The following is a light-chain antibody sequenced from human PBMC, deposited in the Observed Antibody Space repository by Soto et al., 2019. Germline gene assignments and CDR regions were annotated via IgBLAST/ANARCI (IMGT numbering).Light chain of an antibody. CDR1: QSISSSF. Sequence: EIVLAQSPGTLSLSPGERAAVSCRASQSISSSFLAWYQHKPGQAPRLLIHGASSRATGIPDRFSGSGSGTDFTLTISRLDPEDFAVYYCQQRSNSWTFGQGTKVDIK. CDR3: QQRSNSWT. J-gene: IGKJ1*01. V-gene: IGKV3D-20*02. CDR2: GAS.